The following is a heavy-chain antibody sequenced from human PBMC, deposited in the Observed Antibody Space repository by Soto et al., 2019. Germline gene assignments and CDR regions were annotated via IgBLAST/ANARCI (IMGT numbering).Heavy chain of an antibody. V-gene: IGHV1-69*13. J-gene: IGHJ6*02. CDR1: GGTFSSYA. Sequence: SVNVSCKASGGTFSSYAISWVRQAPGQGLEWMGGIIPIFGTANYAQKFQGRVTITADESTSTAYMELSSLRSEDTAVYYCAIEKDIVVVPAAQGGYGMDVWGQGTTVTVSS. CDR3: AIEKDIVVVPAAQGGYGMDV. CDR2: IIPIFGTA. D-gene: IGHD2-2*01.